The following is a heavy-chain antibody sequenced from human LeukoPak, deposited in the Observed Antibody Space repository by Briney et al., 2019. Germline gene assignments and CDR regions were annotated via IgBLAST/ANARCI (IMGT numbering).Heavy chain of an antibody. CDR3: ARDHGNTIFGVVIRPHYFDY. CDR2: IKQDGSEK. J-gene: IGHJ4*02. CDR1: GFTFSSYW. V-gene: IGHV3-7*01. Sequence: GGSLRLSCAASGFTFSSYWMSWVRQAPGKGLEWVANIKQDGSEKYYVDSVKGRFTISRDNAKNSLYLQMNSLRAEDTAVYYCARDHGNTIFGVVIRPHYFDYWGQGTLVTVSS. D-gene: IGHD3-3*01.